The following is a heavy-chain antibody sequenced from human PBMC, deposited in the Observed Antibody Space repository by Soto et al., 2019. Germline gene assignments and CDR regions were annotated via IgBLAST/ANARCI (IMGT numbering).Heavy chain of an antibody. Sequence: QVQLVQSGAEVKKPGSSVKVSCKASGGTFSSYAISWVRQAPGQGLEWMGGIIPISGTANYEQKFQGRVTITADESKSTAYIELSSLRSEDTAVYYCPRSQGSSTSLEIYYYYYYGLDVWGQGTTVTVSS. CDR2: IIPISGTA. CDR1: GGTFSSYA. D-gene: IGHD2-2*01. CDR3: PRSQGSSTSLEIYYYYYYGLDV. V-gene: IGHV1-69*01. J-gene: IGHJ6*02.